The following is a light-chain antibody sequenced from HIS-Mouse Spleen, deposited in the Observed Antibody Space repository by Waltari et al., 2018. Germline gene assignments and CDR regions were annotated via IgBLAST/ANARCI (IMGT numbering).Light chain of an antibody. CDR1: QCVSSN. V-gene: IGKV3-15*01. CDR2: GAS. Sequence: EIVMTQSPATRSVSPGERATHSCRASQCVSSNLAWYQQKPGQAPRLLIYGASTRATGIPARFSGSVSGTEFTLTISSMQSEDFAVYYCQQYNNWPPLTFGGGTKVEIK. CDR3: QQYNNWPPLT. J-gene: IGKJ4*01.